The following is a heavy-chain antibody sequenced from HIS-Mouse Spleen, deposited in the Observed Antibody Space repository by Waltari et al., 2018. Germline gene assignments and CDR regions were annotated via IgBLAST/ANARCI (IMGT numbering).Heavy chain of an antibody. J-gene: IGHJ5*02. V-gene: IGHV4-39*07. D-gene: IGHD4-17*01. CDR3: ARDYGDNWFDP. CDR2: IYYSGST. Sequence: QLQLQESGPGLVKPSETLSLTCTVSGSPISSSSYYWGWIRQPPGKGLEWIGSIYYSGSTYYNPSLKSRVTISVDTSKNQFSLKLSSVTAADTAVYYCARDYGDNWFDPWGQGTLVTVSS. CDR1: GSPISSSSYY.